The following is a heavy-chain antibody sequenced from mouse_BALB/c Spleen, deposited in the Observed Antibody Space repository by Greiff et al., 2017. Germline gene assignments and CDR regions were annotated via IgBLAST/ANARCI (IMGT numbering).Heavy chain of an antibody. CDR3: VLYYYGSSYEDY. CDR1: GFNIKDYY. Sequence: VHVKQSGAELVRSGASVKLSCTASGFNIKDYYMHWVKQRPEQGLEWIGWIDPENGDTEYAPKFQGKATMTADTSSNTAYLQLSSLTSEDTAVYYCVLYYYGSSYEDYWGQGTTLTVSS. V-gene: IGHV14-4*02. J-gene: IGHJ2*01. CDR2: IDPENGDT. D-gene: IGHD1-1*01.